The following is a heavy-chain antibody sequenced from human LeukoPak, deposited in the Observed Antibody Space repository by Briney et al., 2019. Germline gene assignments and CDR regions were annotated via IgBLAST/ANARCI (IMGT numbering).Heavy chain of an antibody. CDR1: GFNFRDHW. CDR2: IRPDGSEK. J-gene: IGHJ4*01. V-gene: IGHV3-7*01. D-gene: IGHD3-10*01. CDR3: AGSFGDVKNF. Sequence: TGGSLRLSCAGSGFNFRDHWMSWLRQAPEKGPEWVAHIRPDGSEKYYVDSVKGRFIISRDDARNSLSLQMNSLRVEDTAVYYCAGSFGDVKNFWGQGTLVTVSS.